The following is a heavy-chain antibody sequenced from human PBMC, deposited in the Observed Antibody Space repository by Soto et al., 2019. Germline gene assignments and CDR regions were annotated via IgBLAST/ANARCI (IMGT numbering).Heavy chain of an antibody. CDR2: INHSGST. D-gene: IGHD2-8*01. J-gene: IGHJ3*02. CDR3: ARARATNHDAFDI. Sequence: SETLSLTCAVYGGSFSGYYGSWIRQPPGKGLEWIGEINHSGSTNYNPSLRSRVTISVDTSKNQFSLKLSSVTAADTAVYYCARARATNHDAFDIWGQGTMVTVSS. V-gene: IGHV4-34*01. CDR1: GGSFSGYY.